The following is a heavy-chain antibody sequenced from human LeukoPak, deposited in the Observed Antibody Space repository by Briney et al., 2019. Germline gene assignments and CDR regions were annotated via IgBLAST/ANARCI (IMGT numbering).Heavy chain of an antibody. Sequence: PGGSLRLSCAASGFAFSTYPVHWVRQAPGKGLEWVAVISYDGSNKYYADSVKGRFTISRDNSKSTLYLQMNSLRAEDTAIYYCASRHYDFGYYWGQGTLVTVSS. CDR1: GFAFSTYP. CDR2: ISYDGSNK. V-gene: IGHV3-30*04. D-gene: IGHD4-17*01. CDR3: ASRHYDFGYY. J-gene: IGHJ4*02.